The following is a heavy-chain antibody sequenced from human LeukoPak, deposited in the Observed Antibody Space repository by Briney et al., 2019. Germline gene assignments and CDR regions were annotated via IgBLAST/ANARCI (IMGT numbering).Heavy chain of an antibody. J-gene: IGHJ6*02. D-gene: IGHD4-17*01. CDR3: ARAYYGDYYYYGMDV. V-gene: IGHV1-2*02. Sequence: ASVKVSCKASGYTFTGYYMHWVRQAPGQGLEWMAWINPNSGGTNYAQKFQGRVTMTRDTSISTAYMNLGRLRSDDTAVYYCARAYYGDYYYYGMDVWGQGTTVTVSS. CDR1: GYTFTGYY. CDR2: INPNSGGT.